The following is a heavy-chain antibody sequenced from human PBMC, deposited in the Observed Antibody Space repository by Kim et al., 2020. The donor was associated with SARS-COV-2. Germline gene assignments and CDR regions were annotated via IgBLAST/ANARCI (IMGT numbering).Heavy chain of an antibody. D-gene: IGHD2-21*01. V-gene: IGHV3-23*01. CDR1: GFTFSSYA. J-gene: IGHJ4*02. CDR3: AKGPVSNMVVMVGFADY. CDR2: ISGSGDYT. Sequence: GGSLRLSCAVSGFTFSSYAMSWVRQAPGKGLEWVSVISGSGDYTYYADSVKGRFTISRDNSKNTLYLQMNSLRAEDTAVYYCAKGPVSNMVVMVGFADYWGQGTLFSVSS.